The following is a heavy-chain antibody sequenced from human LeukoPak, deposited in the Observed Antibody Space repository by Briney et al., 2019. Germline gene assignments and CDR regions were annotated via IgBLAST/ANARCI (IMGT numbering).Heavy chain of an antibody. Sequence: ASVKVSCKASGYIFTNYAMHWVRQAPGQRLEWMGRINGGNGNTKYSQEFQGRVTMTTDTSTSTAYMELRSLRSDDTAVYYCARDPLYSSNWYVVPDYWGQGTLVTVSS. J-gene: IGHJ4*02. CDR2: INGGNGNT. D-gene: IGHD6-13*01. CDR3: ARDPLYSSNWYVVPDY. CDR1: GYIFTNYA. V-gene: IGHV1-3*01.